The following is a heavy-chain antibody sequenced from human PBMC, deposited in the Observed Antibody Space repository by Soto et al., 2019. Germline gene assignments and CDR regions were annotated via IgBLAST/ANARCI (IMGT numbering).Heavy chain of an antibody. Sequence: GGSLRLSCAASGFTFSSYGMHWVRQAPGKGLEWVAVISYDGSNKYYADSVKGRFTISRDNSKNTLYLQMNSLRAEDTAVYYCANEAEDYGDSILAYWGQGTLVTVSS. J-gene: IGHJ4*02. D-gene: IGHD4-17*01. CDR2: ISYDGSNK. CDR3: ANEAEDYGDSILAY. V-gene: IGHV3-30*18. CDR1: GFTFSSYG.